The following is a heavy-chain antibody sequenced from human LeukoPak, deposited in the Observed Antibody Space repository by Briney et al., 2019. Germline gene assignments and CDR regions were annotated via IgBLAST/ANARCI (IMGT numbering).Heavy chain of an antibody. CDR3: ARVKHSSGWYGSQKTHFDY. Sequence: RASVKVSCKASGYTFTSYDINWVRQATGQGLEWMGWMNPNSGNTGYAQKFQGRVTMTRNTSISTAYMELSRLRSDDTAVYYCARVKHSSGWYGSQKTHFDYWGQGTLVTVSS. D-gene: IGHD6-19*01. V-gene: IGHV1-8*01. J-gene: IGHJ4*02. CDR2: MNPNSGNT. CDR1: GYTFTSYD.